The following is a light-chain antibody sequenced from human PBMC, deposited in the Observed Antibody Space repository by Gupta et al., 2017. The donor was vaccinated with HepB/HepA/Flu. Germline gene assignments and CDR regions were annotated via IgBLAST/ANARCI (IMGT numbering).Light chain of an antibody. Sequence: SSELTQDPAVSVALGQTVRITCQGDSLRNYYASWYQQKPGQAPVLVIYGKNKRPSGIPDRFSASNSGNTDSLTITGAQAEEEAEYYCNSRDRITNHVIFGGGTKLTVL. V-gene: IGLV3-19*01. CDR1: SLRNYY. CDR3: NSRDRITNHVI. CDR2: GKN. J-gene: IGLJ2*01.